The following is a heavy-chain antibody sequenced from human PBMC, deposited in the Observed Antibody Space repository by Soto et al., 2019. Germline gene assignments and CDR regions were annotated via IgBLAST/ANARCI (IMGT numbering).Heavy chain of an antibody. CDR2: INHGGST. J-gene: IGHJ4*02. CDR1: GGSFSGYY. Sequence: QVQLQQWGAGLLKPSETLSLTCAVYGGSFSGYYWSWIRQPPGKGLEWIGEINHGGSTNYNPSLKSRVTISVDTSKNQFSLKLSSVTAADPAVYYCARTSRFDYWGQGTLVTVSS. V-gene: IGHV4-34*01. D-gene: IGHD6-6*01. CDR3: ARTSRFDY.